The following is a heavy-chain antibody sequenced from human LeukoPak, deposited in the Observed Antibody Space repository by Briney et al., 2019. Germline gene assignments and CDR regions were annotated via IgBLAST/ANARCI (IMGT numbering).Heavy chain of an antibody. CDR2: IIPIFGTA. Sequence: ASVKVSCKASGGTFSSYAISWVRQAPGQGLEWMGGIIPIFGTANYAQKFQGRVTITADESTSIAYMELSSLRSEDTAVYYCARAFYDILTGQNYYYYYMDVWGKGTTVTISS. D-gene: IGHD3-9*01. J-gene: IGHJ6*03. CDR1: GGTFSSYA. V-gene: IGHV1-69*13. CDR3: ARAFYDILTGQNYYYYYMDV.